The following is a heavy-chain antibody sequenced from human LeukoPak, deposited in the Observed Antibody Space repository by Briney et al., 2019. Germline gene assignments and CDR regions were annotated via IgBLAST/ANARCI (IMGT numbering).Heavy chain of an antibody. D-gene: IGHD1-26*01. CDR1: GFTFSSSA. CDR2: ISASGGST. V-gene: IGHV3-23*01. J-gene: IGHJ5*01. Sequence: GGSLRLSCAASGFTFSSSAMSWVRQVPGKGLEWVSGISASGGSTYYADSVRGRFTISRDNSKNTLYVQMNSLRDEDTAVYYCARSYGTGAARGYLDSWGQGTLVTVS. CDR3: ARSYGTGAARGYLDS.